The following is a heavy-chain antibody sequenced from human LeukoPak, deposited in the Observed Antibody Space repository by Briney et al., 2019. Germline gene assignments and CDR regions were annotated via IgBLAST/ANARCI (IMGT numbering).Heavy chain of an antibody. CDR2: INWKGDLT. V-gene: IGHV3-20*04. Sequence: GGSLRLSCAAPGFSFDDYGMSWVRQVAGKGLEWVSTINWKGDLTYYVDSVKGRFTISRDNSKNTLYLQMNSLRAEDTAVYYCARDPGYCDNTSCYAANFDYWGQGTLVTVSS. J-gene: IGHJ4*02. CDR3: ARDPGYCDNTSCYAANFDY. CDR1: GFSFDDYG. D-gene: IGHD2-2*01.